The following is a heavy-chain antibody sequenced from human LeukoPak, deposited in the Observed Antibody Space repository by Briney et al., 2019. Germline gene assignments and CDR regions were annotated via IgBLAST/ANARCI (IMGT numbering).Heavy chain of an antibody. CDR1: GGSISSYY. CDR2: IYYSGST. Sequence: SETLSLTCTVSGGSISSYYWSWIRQPPGKGLEWIGYIYYSGSTNYNPSLKSRVTISLDTSKNQFSLKLSSVTAADTAVYYCASCPEHYGVFRRNYFDYWGQGTLVTVSS. V-gene: IGHV4-59*12. J-gene: IGHJ4*02. D-gene: IGHD4-17*01. CDR3: ASCPEHYGVFRRNYFDY.